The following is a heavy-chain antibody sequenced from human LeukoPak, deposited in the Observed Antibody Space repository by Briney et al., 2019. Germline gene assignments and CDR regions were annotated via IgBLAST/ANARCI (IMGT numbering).Heavy chain of an antibody. CDR1: GYTLTELS. J-gene: IGHJ6*02. V-gene: IGHV1-24*01. Sequence: ASVEVSCKVSGYTLTELSMHWVRQAPGKGLEWMGGFDPEDGETIYAPKFQGRVTMTEDTSTDTAYMELSSLRSEDTAVYYCATGAYYYYGMDVWGQGTTVTVSS. CDR3: ATGAYYYYGMDV. CDR2: FDPEDGET.